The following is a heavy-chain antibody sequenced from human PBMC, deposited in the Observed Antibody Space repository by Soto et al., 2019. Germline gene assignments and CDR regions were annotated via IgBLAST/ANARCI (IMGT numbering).Heavy chain of an antibody. CDR2: IYYNGRT. J-gene: IGHJ4*02. D-gene: IGHD3-3*01. V-gene: IGHV4-59*01. CDR3: ARDGSGYDFWSGPYFFDY. Sequence: QVQLQESGPGLVKPSETLSLTCTVSGGSISTYYWGWIRQPPGKGLEWIGYIYYNGRTNYNPSLESRVTISLDTSTSQFSLKLSSVSAADTAVYYCARDGSGYDFWSGPYFFDYWGPGTLVTVSS. CDR1: GGSISTYY.